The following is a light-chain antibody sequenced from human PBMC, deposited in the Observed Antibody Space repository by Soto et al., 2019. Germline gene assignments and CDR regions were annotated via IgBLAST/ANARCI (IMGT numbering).Light chain of an antibody. Sequence: QSVLTQPPSVSEAPRQMVTISCSGSSSNIGNNAVNWYQQLPGKAPKLLIYYDDLLPSGVSDRFSGSKSGTSASLAISGLQSEDEADYYCAAWDDSLNGHVFGTGTKLTVL. V-gene: IGLV1-36*01. CDR1: SSNIGNNA. CDR3: AAWDDSLNGHV. CDR2: YDD. J-gene: IGLJ1*01.